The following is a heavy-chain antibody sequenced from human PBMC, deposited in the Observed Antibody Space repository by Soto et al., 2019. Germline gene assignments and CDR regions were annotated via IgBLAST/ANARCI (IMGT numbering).Heavy chain of an antibody. Sequence: QVQLVQSGAEVKKPGSSVKVSCKASGGTFSSYTISWVRQAPGQGLEWMGRIIPILGIANYAQKFQGRVTXXADKPTSTAYMELSSLRSEDTAVYYCARGEGRPLVWGQGTTVTVSS. CDR1: GGTFSSYT. CDR3: ARGEGRPLV. J-gene: IGHJ6*02. D-gene: IGHD3-10*01. CDR2: IIPILGIA. V-gene: IGHV1-69*02.